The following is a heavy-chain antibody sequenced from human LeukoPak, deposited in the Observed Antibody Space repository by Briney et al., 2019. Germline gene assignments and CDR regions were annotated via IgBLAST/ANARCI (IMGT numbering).Heavy chain of an antibody. Sequence: GGSLRLSCAASGFTFSSYAMSWVRQAPGKGLEWVSAISGSGGSTYYADSVKGRFTISRDNSKNTLYLQMNSLRAEDTAVYYCAKVFRIAVAGTGYFDYWGQGTQVTVSS. CDR3: AKVFRIAVAGTGYFDY. CDR2: ISGSGGST. V-gene: IGHV3-23*01. J-gene: IGHJ4*02. D-gene: IGHD6-19*01. CDR1: GFTFSSYA.